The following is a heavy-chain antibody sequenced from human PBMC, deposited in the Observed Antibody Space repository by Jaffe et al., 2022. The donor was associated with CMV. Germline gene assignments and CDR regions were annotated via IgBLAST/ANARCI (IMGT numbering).Heavy chain of an antibody. CDR3: ARLTGSRMVYGKANYYYYMDV. Sequence: EVQLVQSGAEVKKPGESLKISCKGSGYSFTSYWIGWVRQMPGKGLEWMGIIYPGDSDTRYSPSFQGQVTISADKSISTAYLQWSSLKASDTAMYYCARLTGSRMVYGKANYYYYMDVWGKGTTVTVSS. CDR2: IYPGDSDT. J-gene: IGHJ6*03. D-gene: IGHD2-8*01. CDR1: GYSFTSYW. V-gene: IGHV5-51*01.